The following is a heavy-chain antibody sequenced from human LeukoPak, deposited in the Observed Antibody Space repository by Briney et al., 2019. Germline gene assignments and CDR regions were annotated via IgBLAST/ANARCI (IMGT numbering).Heavy chain of an antibody. V-gene: IGHV4-38-2*02. CDR2: IYHSGST. J-gene: IGHJ3*02. Sequence: SETLSLTCTVSGYSISSGYYWGRIRQPPGKGLEWIANIYHSGSTYYNPSLKSRVTISVDTSKNQFSLKLSSVTAADTAVYYCARVREDPWNSAPHAFDIWGQGTMVTVSS. D-gene: IGHD1-1*01. CDR3: ARVREDPWNSAPHAFDI. CDR1: GYSISSGYY.